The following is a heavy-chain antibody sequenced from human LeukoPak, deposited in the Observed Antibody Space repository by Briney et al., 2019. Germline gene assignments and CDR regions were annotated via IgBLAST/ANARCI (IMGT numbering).Heavy chain of an antibody. V-gene: IGHV3-21*01. CDR2: ISSSSSYI. Sequence: GGSPRLSCAASGFTFSSYSTNWVRQAPGKGLEWVSSISSSSSYIYYADSVKGRFTISRDNAKNSLYLQMNSLRAEDTAVYYCARARGYSYGYVYWGQGTLVTVSS. D-gene: IGHD5-18*01. J-gene: IGHJ4*02. CDR3: ARARGYSYGYVY. CDR1: GFTFSSYS.